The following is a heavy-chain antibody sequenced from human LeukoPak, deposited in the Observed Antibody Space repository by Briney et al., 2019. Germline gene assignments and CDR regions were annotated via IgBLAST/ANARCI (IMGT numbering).Heavy chain of an antibody. D-gene: IGHD1-26*01. CDR2: INHSGST. V-gene: IGHV4-34*01. Sequence: SETLSLTCAVYGGSFSGYYWSWIRQPPGKGLEWIGEINHSGSTNYNPSLKSRVTISVDTSKNQFSLKLSSATAADTAVYYCARVARIVGATDFYFDYWGQGTLVTVSS. CDR3: ARVARIVGATDFYFDY. CDR1: GGSFSGYY. J-gene: IGHJ4*02.